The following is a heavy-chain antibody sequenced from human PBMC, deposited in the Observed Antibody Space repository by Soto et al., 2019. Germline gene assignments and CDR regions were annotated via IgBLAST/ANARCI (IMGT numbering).Heavy chain of an antibody. J-gene: IGHJ4*02. Sequence: EVQLVESGGGLVQPGGSLRLSCSASGFTFSNYPMHCVRQGPGKGLEFVSVISGNGGSTYYADSVKGRFTISRDNSKSSLALQMSSLRPEDTAVYYCVKAPLKYGGSYYDYWGQGALVIVSS. CDR2: ISGNGGST. CDR3: VKAPLKYGGSYYDY. CDR1: GFTFSNYP. D-gene: IGHD1-26*01. V-gene: IGHV3-64D*08.